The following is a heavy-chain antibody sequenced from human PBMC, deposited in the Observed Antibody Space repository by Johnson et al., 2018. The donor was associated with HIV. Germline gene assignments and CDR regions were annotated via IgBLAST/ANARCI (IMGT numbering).Heavy chain of an antibody. CDR3: ARDFNVAYYYDSSGFDAFDI. V-gene: IGHV3-11*04. D-gene: IGHD3-22*01. J-gene: IGHJ3*02. CDR2: ISSSGTTI. CDR1: GFSFSDYF. Sequence: QVQLVESGGGLVKPGGSLRLSCAASGFSFSDYFMSWIRQAPGKGLECISYISSSGTTIYYTDSVKGRFTISRDNAKNSLYLQLNSLRAEDTSLYYCARDFNVAYYYDSSGFDAFDIWGQGTMVTVSA.